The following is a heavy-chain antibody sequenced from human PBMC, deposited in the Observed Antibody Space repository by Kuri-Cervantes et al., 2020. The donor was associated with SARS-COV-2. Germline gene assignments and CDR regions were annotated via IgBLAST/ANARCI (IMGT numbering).Heavy chain of an antibody. D-gene: IGHD1-26*01. J-gene: IGHJ4*02. CDR3: ARERSGSYDY. V-gene: IGHV3-20*01. Sequence: GESLKISCAASGFTFDDYGMSWVRQAPGKGLEWVSGINWNGGSTGYADSVKGRFTISRDNAKNSLYLQMNSLRAEDTALYRCARERSGSYDYWGQGTLVTVSS. CDR1: GFTFDDYG. CDR2: INWNGGST.